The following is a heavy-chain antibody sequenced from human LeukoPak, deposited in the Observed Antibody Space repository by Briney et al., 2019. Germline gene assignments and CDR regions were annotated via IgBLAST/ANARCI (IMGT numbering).Heavy chain of an antibody. CDR3: TRVIVAVPGYFDYFDF. Sequence: PGGSLRLSCAASGFSFSNHYMRWIRQAPGKGLEWVANINEDGSNKWHLGSVKGRFTVSRDNARNALYLQMHSLRVEDTAVYYCTRVIVAVPGYFDYFDFWGQGAPVTVSS. D-gene: IGHD6-19*01. V-gene: IGHV3-7*01. CDR2: INEDGSNK. J-gene: IGHJ4*02. CDR1: GFSFSNHY.